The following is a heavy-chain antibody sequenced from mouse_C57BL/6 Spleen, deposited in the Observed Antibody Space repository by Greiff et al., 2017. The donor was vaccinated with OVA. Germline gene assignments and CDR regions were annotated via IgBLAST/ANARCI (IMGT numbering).Heavy chain of an antibody. J-gene: IGHJ4*01. CDR2: INPNNGGT. CDR1: GYTFTDYY. Sequence: VQLQQSGPELVKPGASVKISCQASGYTFTDYYMNWVKQSHGKSLEWIGDINPNNGGTSYNQKFKGKATLTVDKSSSTAYMELRSLTSEDSAVDYCARPFDSSYAMDYWGQGTSVTVSS. D-gene: IGHD2-12*01. V-gene: IGHV1-26*01. CDR3: ARPFDSSYAMDY.